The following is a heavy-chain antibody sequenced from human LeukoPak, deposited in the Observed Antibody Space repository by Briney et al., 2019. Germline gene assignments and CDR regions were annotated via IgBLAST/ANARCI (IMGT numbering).Heavy chain of an antibody. CDR1: GGSFSGYY. CDR2: INHSGST. V-gene: IGHV4-34*01. CDR3: ARLRIAARLYYYYYMDV. D-gene: IGHD6-6*01. Sequence: SETLSLTRAVYGGSFSGYYWSWIRQPPGKGLEWIGEINHSGSTNYNPSLKSRVTISVDTSKNQFSLKLSSVTAADTAVYYCARLRIAARLYYYYYMDVWGKGTTVTVSS. J-gene: IGHJ6*03.